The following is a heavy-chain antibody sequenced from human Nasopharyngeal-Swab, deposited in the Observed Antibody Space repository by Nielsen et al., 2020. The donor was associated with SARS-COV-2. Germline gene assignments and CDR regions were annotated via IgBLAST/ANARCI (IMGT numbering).Heavy chain of an antibody. V-gene: IGHV3-23*01. CDR3: AKDRDSGDDSDDYYHYYGMDV. D-gene: IGHD5-12*01. Sequence: GESLKISCAASGFTFRSYAISWVRQAPGKGLEWVSVISGSDHTTYYADSVKGRFTISRDNSKNTVNLQMNSLRVEDTAICYCAKDRDSGDDSDDYYHYYGMDVWGQGTTVTVFS. J-gene: IGHJ6*02. CDR2: ISGSDHTT. CDR1: GFTFRSYA.